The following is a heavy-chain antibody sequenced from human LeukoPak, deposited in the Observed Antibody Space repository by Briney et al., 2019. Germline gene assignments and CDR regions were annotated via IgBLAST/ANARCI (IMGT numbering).Heavy chain of an antibody. CDR3: ARGYAWGDY. CDR1: GFXFSSYW. Sequence: PGGSLRLSCAASGFXFSSYWMQWVRQAPGKGLVWVSRINSDGSSASDADSVKGRFTISRDNARNTLYLQMNSLRAEDTAVYYCARGYAWGDYWGQGTLVTVSS. J-gene: IGHJ4*02. V-gene: IGHV3-74*01. CDR2: INSDGSSA. D-gene: IGHD3-16*01.